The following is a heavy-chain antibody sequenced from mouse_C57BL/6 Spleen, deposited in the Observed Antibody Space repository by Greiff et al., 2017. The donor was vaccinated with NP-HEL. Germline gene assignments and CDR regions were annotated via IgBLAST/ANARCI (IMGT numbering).Heavy chain of an antibody. D-gene: IGHD1-1*01. CDR1: GYTFTDYY. CDR3: ARGAYGSSYGYAMDY. V-gene: IGHV1-19*01. Sequence: EVQLQQSGPVLVKPGASVKMSCKASGYTFTDYYMNWVKQSHGKSLEWIGVINPYNGGTSYNQKFKGKATLTVDKSSSTAYMELNSLTSVDSAVYYCARGAYGSSYGYAMDYWGQGTSVTVSS. J-gene: IGHJ4*01. CDR2: INPYNGGT.